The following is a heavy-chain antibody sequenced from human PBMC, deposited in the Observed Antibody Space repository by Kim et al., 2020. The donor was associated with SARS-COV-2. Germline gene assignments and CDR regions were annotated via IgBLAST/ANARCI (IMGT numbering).Heavy chain of an antibody. CDR2: IYYSGRT. V-gene: IGHV4-59*13. CDR1: GGSISSYY. Sequence: SETLSLTCTVSGGSISSYYWSWIRQPPGKGLEWIGYIYYSGRTNYNPSLKSRVTISVDTSKNQFSLKLSSVTAADTAVYYCASYGSGSYSPFDYWGQGTLVTVSS. J-gene: IGHJ4*02. D-gene: IGHD3-10*01. CDR3: ASYGSGSYSPFDY.